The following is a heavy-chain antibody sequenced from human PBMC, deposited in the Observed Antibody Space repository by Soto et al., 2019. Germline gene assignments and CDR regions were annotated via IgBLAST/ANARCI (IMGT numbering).Heavy chain of an antibody. Sequence: GVLRLSCAASGFTFSDAWMSWVRQAPGKGLEWVGRIKSKTDGGTTDYAAPVKGRFTISRDDSKNTLYLQMNSLKTEDTAVYYCTTEYCSSTSCYAGSFDYWGQGTLVTVSS. J-gene: IGHJ4*02. CDR3: TTEYCSSTSCYAGSFDY. V-gene: IGHV3-15*01. D-gene: IGHD2-2*01. CDR1: GFTFSDAW. CDR2: IKSKTDGGTT.